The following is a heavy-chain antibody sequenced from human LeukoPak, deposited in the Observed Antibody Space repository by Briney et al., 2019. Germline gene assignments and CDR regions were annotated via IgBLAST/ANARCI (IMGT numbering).Heavy chain of an antibody. J-gene: IGHJ4*02. CDR2: IYTSGST. CDR3: ARDPGYYGSGSRGAFDY. D-gene: IGHD3-10*01. Sequence: SETLSLTCTVAGGSIRSYYWSWIRQPAGKGLEWIGRIYTSGSTNYNPSLESRVTMSVDTSKNQFSLRLSSVTAADTAVYYCARDPGYYGSGSRGAFDYWGQGTLVTVS. CDR1: GGSIRSYY. V-gene: IGHV4-4*07.